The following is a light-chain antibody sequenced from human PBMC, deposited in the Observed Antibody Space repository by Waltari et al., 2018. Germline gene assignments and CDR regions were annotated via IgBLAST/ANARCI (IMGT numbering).Light chain of an antibody. CDR2: EGS. Sequence: QSALTQPASMSGSPGQSITISCTGTSSDVGTYNLVSWYQQHPGKAPKLIIYEGSKRPSGVSHRFSGSKSGNTASLTISGLQAEDEADYYCCSYAGSSTYVFGTGTKVTVL. CDR1: SSDVGTYNL. V-gene: IGLV2-23*01. J-gene: IGLJ1*01. CDR3: CSYAGSSTYV.